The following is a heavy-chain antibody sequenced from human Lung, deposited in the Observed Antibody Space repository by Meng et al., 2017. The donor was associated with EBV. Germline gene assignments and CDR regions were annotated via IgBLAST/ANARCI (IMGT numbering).Heavy chain of an antibody. CDR1: GFTVGSYA. J-gene: IGHJ4*02. V-gene: IGHV3-23*01. CDR3: AKDRHYYDSMYFDY. CDR2: ISNSGGNT. Sequence: EGKCFGLGGGLVQPGGSLRLSCAASGFTVGSYAMSWVRQAPGKGLEWVSTISNSGGNTYYADSVKGRFTISRDNSKNTLYLQMNSLRAEDTAVYYCAKDRHYYDSMYFDYWGQGTLVTVSS. D-gene: IGHD3-22*01.